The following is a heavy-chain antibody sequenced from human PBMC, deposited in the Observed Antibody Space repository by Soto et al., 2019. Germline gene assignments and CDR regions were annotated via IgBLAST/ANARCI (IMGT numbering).Heavy chain of an antibody. Sequence: GGSLRLSCAASGFTFSSYAMSWVRQAPGKGLEWASAISGSGGSTYYADSVKGRFTISRDNSKNTLYLQMNSLRAEDTAVYYCAKDRCIPAAAGTCSFDYWGQGTLVTVSS. CDR3: AKDRCIPAAAGTCSFDY. J-gene: IGHJ4*02. D-gene: IGHD6-13*01. CDR1: GFTFSSYA. V-gene: IGHV3-23*01. CDR2: ISGSGGST.